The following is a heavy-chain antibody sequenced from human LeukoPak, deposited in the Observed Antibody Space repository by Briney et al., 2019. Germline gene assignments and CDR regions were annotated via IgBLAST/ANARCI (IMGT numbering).Heavy chain of an antibody. CDR3: ASGAGGWELLTKSTFDY. V-gene: IGHV3-30*04. J-gene: IGHJ4*02. CDR2: ISYDGTNE. D-gene: IGHD1-26*01. Sequence: PGRSLRLSCAASGFTFGSYAIHWVRQAPGKGLEWMAVISYDGTNEYYADSVKGRFTISRDNSKNTLYLQMNSLRAEDTAVYYCASGAGGWELLTKSTFDYWGQGTLVTVSS. CDR1: GFTFGSYA.